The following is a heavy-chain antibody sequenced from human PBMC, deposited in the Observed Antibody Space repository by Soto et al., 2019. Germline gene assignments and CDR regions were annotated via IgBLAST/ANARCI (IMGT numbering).Heavy chain of an antibody. Sequence: GGSLRVSCAASGFTFSGYGMHWVRQAPGKGLEWVAVISYDGNNKYYADSVKGRFTISRDNSKNTLYLQMNSLRAEDTAVYYCAKGGRGTYYYYYGVDVWGQGTTVTVS. CDR3: AKGGRGTYYYYYGVDV. V-gene: IGHV3-30*18. CDR1: GFTFSGYG. D-gene: IGHD1-1*01. CDR2: ISYDGNNK. J-gene: IGHJ6*02.